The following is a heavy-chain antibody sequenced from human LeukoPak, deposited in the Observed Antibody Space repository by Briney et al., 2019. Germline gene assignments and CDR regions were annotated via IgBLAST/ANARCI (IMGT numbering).Heavy chain of an antibody. CDR1: GFTFSSYS. Sequence: PGGSLRLSCAASGFTFSSYSMAWVRQAPGKGLEWVAHIKQDGSAKYYVDSVKGRFTISRDNAKNSLYLQMNSLRAEDTALYYCARGAYGDYSDYWGGGTLVTVSS. D-gene: IGHD4-17*01. CDR3: ARGAYGDYSDY. V-gene: IGHV3-7*05. J-gene: IGHJ4*02. CDR2: IKQDGSAK.